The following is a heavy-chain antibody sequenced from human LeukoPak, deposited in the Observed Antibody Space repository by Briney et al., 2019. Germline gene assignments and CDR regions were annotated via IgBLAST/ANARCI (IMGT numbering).Heavy chain of an antibody. CDR1: GGSFSGYY. J-gene: IGHJ4*02. CDR2: INHSGST. Sequence: SETLSLTCAVYGGSFSGYYWSWIRQPPGKGLEWIGEINHSGSTNYNPSLKSRVTISVDTSKNQFSLKLSSVTAADTAVYYCARLGYSSGWTLGYWGQGTLVTVSS. V-gene: IGHV4-34*01. D-gene: IGHD6-19*01. CDR3: ARLGYSSGWTLGY.